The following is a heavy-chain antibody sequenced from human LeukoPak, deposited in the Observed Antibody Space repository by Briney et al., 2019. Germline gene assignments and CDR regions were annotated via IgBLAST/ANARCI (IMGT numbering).Heavy chain of an antibody. J-gene: IGHJ4*02. CDR3: ARSYSYGYMDY. CDR1: GYSISSGYY. V-gene: IGHV4-38-2*02. Sequence: SETLSLTCTVSGYSISSGYYWGWIRQPPGKGLEWIGSIYHSGGTYYNPSLKSRVTISVDTSKNQFSLKLSSVTAADTAVYYWARSYSYGYMDYWGQGTLVTVSS. CDR2: IYHSGGT. D-gene: IGHD5-18*01.